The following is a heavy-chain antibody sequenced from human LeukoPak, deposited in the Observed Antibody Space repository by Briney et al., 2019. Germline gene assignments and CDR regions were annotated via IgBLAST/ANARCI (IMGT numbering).Heavy chain of an antibody. CDR2: FGPEDGET. D-gene: IGHD4-17*01. CDR1: GYTLTELS. Sequence: ASVKVSCKVSGYTLTELSMHWVRQAPGKGLEWMGGFGPEDGETIYAQKFQGRVTMTEDTSIDTAYMELSSLRSEDTAVYYCATVGPVTTNYYYGMDVWGQGTTVTVSS. V-gene: IGHV1-24*01. J-gene: IGHJ6*02. CDR3: ATVGPVTTNYYYGMDV.